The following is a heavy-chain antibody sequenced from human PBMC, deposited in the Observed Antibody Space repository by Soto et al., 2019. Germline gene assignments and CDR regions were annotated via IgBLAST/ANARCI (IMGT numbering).Heavy chain of an antibody. CDR3: ARLITYYDILTGYYHYYYGMDV. D-gene: IGHD3-9*01. CDR1: GGSINSYC. CDR2: IFDSGNA. V-gene: IGHV4-59*08. Sequence: SETLSLTCTVSGGSINSYCWSWIRQPPGKGLEWIAYIFDSGNANYNPSLKSRVTISVDTSKNQFSLKLTSVTAADTAMYYCARLITYYDILTGYYHYYYGMDVWGQGTTVTVSS. J-gene: IGHJ6*02.